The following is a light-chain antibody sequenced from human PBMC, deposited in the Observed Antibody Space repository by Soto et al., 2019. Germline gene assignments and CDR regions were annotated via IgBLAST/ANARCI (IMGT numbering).Light chain of an antibody. CDR3: ATWDDTLSGVV. CDR2: RDN. V-gene: IGLV1-47*01. CDR1: TSNIENNF. Sequence: QSVLTQSPSASGTPGQRVTMSCSGSTSNIENNFVYWYQQFPGTAPKVLIYRDNQRPSGVPDRFSGSKSGTSASLAISGLRSGDEADYYCATWDDTLSGVVFGGGTKVTVL. J-gene: IGLJ2*01.